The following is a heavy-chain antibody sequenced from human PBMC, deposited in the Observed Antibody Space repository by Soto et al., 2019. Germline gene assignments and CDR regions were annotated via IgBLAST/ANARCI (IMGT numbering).Heavy chain of an antibody. CDR2: NSGSGDST. J-gene: IGHJ4*02. CDR3: ARGGYCTGGSCYSVAY. V-gene: IGHV3-23*01. D-gene: IGHD2-15*01. Sequence: PGGSLRLSCAASGFTFSSYAMSWVRQAPGKELKKVSVNSGSGDSTYNADTERGRFTISRDNAKNSLYLQLNSLRAEDTAVYYCARGGYCTGGSCYSVAYWGQGTLVTVSS. CDR1: GFTFSSYA.